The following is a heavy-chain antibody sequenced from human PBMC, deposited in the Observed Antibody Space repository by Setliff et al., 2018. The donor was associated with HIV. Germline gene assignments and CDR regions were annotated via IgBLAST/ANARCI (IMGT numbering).Heavy chain of an antibody. Sequence: ASVKVSCKASGYTFTGYYMHWVRQAPGQGLEWMGWINPNSGGTNYAQKFQGRVTMTRDTSISTAYMELSSVTAADTAVYYCARVGQQQLVLNDAFDIWGQGTMVTVSS. CDR3: ARVGQQQLVLNDAFDI. J-gene: IGHJ3*02. CDR2: INPNSGGT. V-gene: IGHV1-2*02. D-gene: IGHD6-13*01. CDR1: GYTFTGYY.